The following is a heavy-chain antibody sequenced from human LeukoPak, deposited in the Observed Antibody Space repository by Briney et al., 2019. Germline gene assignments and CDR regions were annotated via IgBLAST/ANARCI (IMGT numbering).Heavy chain of an antibody. D-gene: IGHD3-10*01. CDR2: INHSGST. V-gene: IGHV4-34*01. CDR3: ARGRNRITMVRGVIIPYYFDY. Sequence: SETLSLTCAVYGGSFSGYYWSWIRQPPGKGLEWIGEINHSGSTNYNPSLKSRVTISVDTSKNQFSLKLSSVPAADTAVYYCARGRNRITMVRGVIIPYYFDYWGQGTLVTVSS. CDR1: GGSFSGYY. J-gene: IGHJ4*02.